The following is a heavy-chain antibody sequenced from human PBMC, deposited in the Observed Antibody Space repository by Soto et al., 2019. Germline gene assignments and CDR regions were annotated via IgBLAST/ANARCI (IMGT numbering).Heavy chain of an antibody. J-gene: IGHJ4*02. V-gene: IGHV3-30*18. D-gene: IGHD5-18*01. CDR3: AKDRTHLWAKQYYFGS. CDR1: GFTFSDYT. CDR2: ILYDESDQ. Sequence: QVQLVESGGGVVQPGRSLRLSCSASGFTFSDYTMHWVRQAPGRGLEWVAIILYDESDQYYSDSVKGRFTISRDNSKNPLLLQIHRRTAEDTAVYYCAKDRTHLWAKQYYFGSWGQGALVTVSS.